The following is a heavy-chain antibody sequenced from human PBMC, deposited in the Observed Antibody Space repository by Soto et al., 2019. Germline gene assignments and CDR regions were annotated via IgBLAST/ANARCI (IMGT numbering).Heavy chain of an antibody. D-gene: IGHD2-8*02. Sequence: PSETMSLTCAVDGGSFSGYSWTWIRQPPGTGLEWIGEINHTGSTNYNPSLKSRVTISVDTSKNQFSLKLTSVTAADTAVYYCARDKITGLFDYWGQGTLVTV. V-gene: IGHV4-34*01. CDR2: INHTGST. J-gene: IGHJ4*02. CDR1: GGSFSGYS. CDR3: ARDKITGLFDY.